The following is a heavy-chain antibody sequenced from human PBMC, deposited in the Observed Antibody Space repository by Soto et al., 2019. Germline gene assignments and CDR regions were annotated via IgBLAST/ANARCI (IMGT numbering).Heavy chain of an antibody. CDR2: MDPNSGST. CDR3: ARERKFDFWRKGLDV. D-gene: IGHD3-3*01. Sequence: ASVNVSCKSSGYTFTSYYINWGRRAPGQGLEWLGWMDPNSGSTGYAQNFQGRVTMTRNISINTAHMELSSLRSEDTAVYYCARERKFDFWRKGLDVWGQGTTVTVSS. V-gene: IGHV1-8*01. CDR1: GYTFTSYY. J-gene: IGHJ6*02.